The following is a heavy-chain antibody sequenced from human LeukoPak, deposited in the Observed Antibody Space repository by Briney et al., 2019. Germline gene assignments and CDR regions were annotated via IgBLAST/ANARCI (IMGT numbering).Heavy chain of an antibody. CDR1: GYTFTSYA. D-gene: IGHD3-16*02. CDR2: INAGNGNT. Sequence: ASVKVSCKASGYTFTSYAMHWVRQAPGQRLEWMGWINAGNGNTKYSQEFQGRVTITRDTSASTAYMELSSLRSEDMAVYYCARTYHMITFGGVIAQPWFDPWGQGTLVTVSS. V-gene: IGHV1-3*03. J-gene: IGHJ5*02. CDR3: ARTYHMITFGGVIAQPWFDP.